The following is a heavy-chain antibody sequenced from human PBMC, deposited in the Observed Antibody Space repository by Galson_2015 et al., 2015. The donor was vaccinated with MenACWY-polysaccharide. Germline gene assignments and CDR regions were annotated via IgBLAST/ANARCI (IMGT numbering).Heavy chain of an antibody. J-gene: IGHJ4*02. CDR1: GGSISSDKW. CDR2: IYHTGRT. CDR3: ARRRDTACLDY. D-gene: IGHD5-18*01. V-gene: IGHV4-4*02. Sequence: ETLSLTCAVSGGSISSDKWWSWVRQSPGKGLEWIGEIYHTGRTNYKPSLESRISVSVDNSKSQFSLELYSVTAADTAVYYCARRRDTACLDYWGQGTL.